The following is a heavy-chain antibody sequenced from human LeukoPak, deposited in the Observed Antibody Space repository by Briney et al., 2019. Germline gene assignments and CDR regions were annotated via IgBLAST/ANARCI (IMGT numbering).Heavy chain of an antibody. J-gene: IGHJ4*02. D-gene: IGHD3-22*01. CDR3: ARASPVYDSSGYIPIVIYV. V-gene: IGHV4-4*07. CDR1: GGSISSYY. CDR2: IYTSGST. Sequence: PSETLSLTCTVSGGSISSYYWSWIRQPAGEGLEWIGRIYTSGSTNYNPSLKSRVTMSVDTSKNQFSLKLSSVTAADTAVYYCARASPVYDSSGYIPIVIYVWGQGTLVTVSS.